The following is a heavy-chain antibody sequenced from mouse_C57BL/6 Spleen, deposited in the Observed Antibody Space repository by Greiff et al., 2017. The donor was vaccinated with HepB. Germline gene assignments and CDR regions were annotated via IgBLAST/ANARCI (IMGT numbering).Heavy chain of an antibody. CDR3: ARNHYDLLNWYVDV. CDR2: INPSNGGT. D-gene: IGHD2-4*01. V-gene: IGHV1-53*01. Sequence: VQLQQPGTELVKPGASVKLSCKASGYTFTSYWMHWVKQRPGQGLEWIGNINPSNGGTNYNEKFKSKATLTVDKSSSTAYMQLSSLTSEDSAVYYCARNHYDLLNWYVDVWGTGTTVTVSS. J-gene: IGHJ1*03. CDR1: GYTFTSYW.